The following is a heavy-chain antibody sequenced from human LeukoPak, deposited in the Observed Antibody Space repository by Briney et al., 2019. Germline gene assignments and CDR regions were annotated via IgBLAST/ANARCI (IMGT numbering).Heavy chain of an antibody. CDR3: ARDAVEHDY. CDR2: ISYDGSNK. V-gene: IGHV3-30*03. D-gene: IGHD1/OR15-1a*01. CDR1: GFTFSSYG. J-gene: IGHJ4*02. Sequence: GGSLRLSCAASGFTFSSYGMHWVRQAPGKGLEWVAVISYDGSNKYYADSVKGRFTISRDNSKNTLYLQMNSLRAEDTAVYYCARDAVEHDYWGQGTLVTVSS.